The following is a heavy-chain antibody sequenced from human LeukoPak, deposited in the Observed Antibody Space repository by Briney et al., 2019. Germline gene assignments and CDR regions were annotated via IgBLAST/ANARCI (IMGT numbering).Heavy chain of an antibody. CDR2: ISSNGGST. Sequence: GGSLRLSCAASGLTFSSYAMYWVRQAPGKGLEYVSDISSNGGSTYYANSVKGRFTISRDNSKNTLYLQMGSLRAEDMAVYYCARQVGQWLVPNFDYWGQGTLVTVSS. CDR1: GLTFSSYA. CDR3: ARQVGQWLVPNFDY. J-gene: IGHJ4*02. V-gene: IGHV3-64*01. D-gene: IGHD6-19*01.